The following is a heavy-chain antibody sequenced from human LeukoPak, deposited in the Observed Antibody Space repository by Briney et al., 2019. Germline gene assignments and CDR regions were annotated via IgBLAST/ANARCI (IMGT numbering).Heavy chain of an antibody. CDR1: GFTFSSYS. D-gene: IGHD3-3*01. Sequence: PGGSLRLSCAASGFTFSSYSMNWVRQAPGKGLEWVSSISSSSSYIYYADSVKGGFTISRDNAKKSLYLQMNSLRAEDTAVYYCARDIRWGFGATGIFDIWGQGTLVTVSS. J-gene: IGHJ4*02. CDR3: ARDIRWGFGATGIFDI. CDR2: ISSSSSYI. V-gene: IGHV3-21*01.